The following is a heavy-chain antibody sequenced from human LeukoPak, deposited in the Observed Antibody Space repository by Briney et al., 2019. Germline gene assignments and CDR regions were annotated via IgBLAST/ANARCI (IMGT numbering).Heavy chain of an antibody. D-gene: IGHD6-19*01. Sequence: GGPLGLPVAPLGFPFSGLFCNGVARPQARGWEGGAVKSHDGSNKYYADSVKGRFTISRDNSKNTLYLQMNSLRAEDTAVYYCARDFPSSGWILYYFDYGGQGTLVTVPS. CDR1: GFPFSGL. J-gene: IGHJ4*02. V-gene: IGHV3-30*04. CDR2: KSHDGSNK. CDR3: ARDFPSSGWILYYFDY.